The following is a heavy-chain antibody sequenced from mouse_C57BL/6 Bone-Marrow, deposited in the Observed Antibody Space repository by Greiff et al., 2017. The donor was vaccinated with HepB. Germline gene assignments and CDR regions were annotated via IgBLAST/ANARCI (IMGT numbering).Heavy chain of an antibody. CDR3: ARHLDYYGSSFFDY. V-gene: IGHV5-6*01. Sequence: EVKLMESGGDLVKPGGSLKLSCAASGFTFSSYGMSWVRQTPDKRLEWVATISSGGSYTYYPDSVKGRFTISRDNAKNTLYLQMSSLKSEDTAMYYCARHLDYYGSSFFDYWGQGTTLTVSS. J-gene: IGHJ2*01. D-gene: IGHD1-1*01. CDR2: ISSGGSYT. CDR1: GFTFSSYG.